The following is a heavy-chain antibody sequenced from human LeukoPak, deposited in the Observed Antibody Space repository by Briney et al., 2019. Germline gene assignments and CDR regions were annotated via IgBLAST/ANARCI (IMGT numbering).Heavy chain of an antibody. CDR1: GGSFSGYY. CDR2: INHSGST. D-gene: IGHD2-2*01. Sequence: SETLSLTCAVYGGSFSGYYWSWIRQPPGKGLEWIGEINHSGSTNYNPSLKSRVTISVDTSKNQFSLKLSSVTAADTAVYYCARGEYQVLPGQQAMDVWGQGTAVTVSS. CDR3: ARGEYQVLPGQQAMDV. V-gene: IGHV4-34*01. J-gene: IGHJ6*02.